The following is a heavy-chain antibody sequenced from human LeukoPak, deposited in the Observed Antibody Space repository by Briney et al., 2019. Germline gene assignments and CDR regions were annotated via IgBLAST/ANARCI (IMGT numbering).Heavy chain of an antibody. Sequence: GGSLRLSCAASGFTFSSYAMSWVRQAPGKGLEWVSGINWNGGSTGYADSVKGRFTISRDNAKNSLYLQMNSLRAEDTAVYYCAREQAGYSYGPYYYYGMDVWGQGTTVTVSS. D-gene: IGHD5-18*01. CDR1: GFTFSSYA. V-gene: IGHV3-20*04. J-gene: IGHJ6*02. CDR3: AREQAGYSYGPYYYYGMDV. CDR2: INWNGGST.